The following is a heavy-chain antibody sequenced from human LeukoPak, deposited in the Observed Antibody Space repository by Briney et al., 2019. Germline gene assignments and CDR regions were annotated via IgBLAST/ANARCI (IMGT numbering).Heavy chain of an antibody. V-gene: IGHV3-33*01. CDR2: IWNDGSET. CDR1: GFIFSNYG. D-gene: IGHD6-13*01. Sequence: GGSLRLSCAVSGFIFSNYGMHWVRQAPGKRLEWVAVIWNDGSETFHADSVKGRFRIARDNSKNTLYLQMNSLRAEDTAVYFCARDMGRAWYGPPDYWGQGTLVTVSS. J-gene: IGHJ4*02. CDR3: ARDMGRAWYGPPDY.